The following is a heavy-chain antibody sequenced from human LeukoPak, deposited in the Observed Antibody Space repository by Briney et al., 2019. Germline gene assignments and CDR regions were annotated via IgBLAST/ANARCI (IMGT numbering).Heavy chain of an antibody. CDR2: IYHSGST. J-gene: IGHJ4*02. D-gene: IGHD3-22*01. CDR1: GGSISSGGYS. V-gene: IGHV4-30-2*01. CDR3: ARGCYDSSGYYHDY. Sequence: PSETLSLTCAVSGGSISSGGYSWSWIRQPPGKGLEWIGYIYHSGSTYYNPSLKSRVTISVDRSKNQFSLKLSSVTAADTAVYYCARGCYDSSGYYHDYWGQGTLVTVSS.